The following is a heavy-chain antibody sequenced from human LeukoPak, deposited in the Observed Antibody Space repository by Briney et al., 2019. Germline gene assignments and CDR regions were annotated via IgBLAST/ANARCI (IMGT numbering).Heavy chain of an antibody. CDR3: ARHYGP. CDR1: GFTFSDYY. CDR2: IYDSGST. V-gene: IGHV4-38-2*01. Sequence: PGGSLRLSCAASGFTFSDYYMSWIRQPPGKGLEWIGSIYDSGSTYYNPFLKSRVTISVDTSKNQFSLKLNSVTAADTAVYYCARHYGPWGQGTLVTVSS. D-gene: IGHD3-16*01. J-gene: IGHJ5*02.